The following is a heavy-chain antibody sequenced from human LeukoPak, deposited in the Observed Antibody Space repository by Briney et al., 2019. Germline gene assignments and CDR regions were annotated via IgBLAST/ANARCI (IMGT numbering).Heavy chain of an antibody. CDR2: MNPNSGNT. J-gene: IGHJ6*03. D-gene: IGHD2-2*01. V-gene: IGHV1-8*03. CDR1: GYTFTSYD. Sequence: ASVKVSCKASGYTFTSYDINWVRQATGQGLEWMGWMNPNSGNTGYAQKFQGRVTITRNTSISTAYMELSSLRSEDTAVYYCARASRVVVPAATLRAYYYYMDVWGKGTTVTVSS. CDR3: ARASRVVVPAATLRAYYYYMDV.